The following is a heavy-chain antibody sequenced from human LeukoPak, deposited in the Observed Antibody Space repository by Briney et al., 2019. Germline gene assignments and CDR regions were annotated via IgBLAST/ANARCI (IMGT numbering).Heavy chain of an antibody. V-gene: IGHV4-30-2*01. CDR2: IYHSGST. J-gene: IGHJ4*02. D-gene: IGHD2-21*01. CDR3: ARVAPTRAYCGGDCSY. CDR1: GGSISSGGYY. Sequence: SQTLSLTCTVSGGSISSGGYYWSWIRQPPGKGLEWIGYIYHSGSTYHNPSLKSRVTISVDRSKNQFSLKLSSVTAADTAVYYCARVAPTRAYCGGDCSYWGQGTLVTVSS.